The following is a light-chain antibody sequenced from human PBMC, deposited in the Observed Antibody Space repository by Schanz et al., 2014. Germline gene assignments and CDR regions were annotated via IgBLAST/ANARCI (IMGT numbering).Light chain of an antibody. CDR1: QRLTSY. CDR2: GTS. V-gene: IGKV3-15*01. CDR3: QQYNNWPPIT. Sequence: PGERATLSCRASQRLTSYLAWYQQKPGQAPRLLIYGTSTRATGIPARFSGSGSGTEFTLTISSLQSEDFAVYYCQQYNNWPPITFGQGTRLEIK. J-gene: IGKJ5*01.